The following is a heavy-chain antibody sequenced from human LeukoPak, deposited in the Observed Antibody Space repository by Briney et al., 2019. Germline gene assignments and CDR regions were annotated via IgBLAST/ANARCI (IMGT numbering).Heavy chain of an antibody. CDR2: ISTSSSYI. CDR3: ARDTYSGWFGELSYYYYMDV. J-gene: IGHJ6*03. Sequence: GEALKISCAASGFTLSSYSMNWVRQAPGKGLEGVSSISTSSSYIYYADSVKGRFTISRDNAENALHLQMNSLRADDTAVYYCARDTYSGWFGELSYYYYMDVWGKGTTVTVSS. V-gene: IGHV3-21*01. D-gene: IGHD3-10*01. CDR1: GFTLSSYS.